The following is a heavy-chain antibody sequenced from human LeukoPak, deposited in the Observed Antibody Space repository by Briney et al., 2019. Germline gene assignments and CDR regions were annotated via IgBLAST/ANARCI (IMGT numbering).Heavy chain of an antibody. CDR2: ISFDGNNE. CDR1: GFSFSSYA. Sequence: GGSLRLSCTASGFSFSSYALHWVRQAPGKGLAWVAVISFDGNNEYYADSVKGRFSISRDNSKNTLFLQMNSLRAEDTAIYYCAKDKGGRNWYFHYWGQGILVTVSS. V-gene: IGHV3-30*04. D-gene: IGHD1-1*01. CDR3: AKDKGGRNWYFHY. J-gene: IGHJ4*02.